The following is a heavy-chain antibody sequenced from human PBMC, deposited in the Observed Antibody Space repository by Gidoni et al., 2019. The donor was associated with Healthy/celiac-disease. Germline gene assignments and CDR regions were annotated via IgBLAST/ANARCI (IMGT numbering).Heavy chain of an antibody. J-gene: IGHJ6*02. CDR1: GFDFSSYS. D-gene: IGHD3-10*01. CDR3: AREGAREPLLWFGEPPDDGGYGGVDV. Sequence: EVQLVVSGGGRGKPGGALSLSCAASGFDFSSYSKNWSRRPPGRGLEGVSSTSSGRRYISYADSVKGRFNNSRDNAKSSVYLKMNSLSAEDTAVYYCAREGAREPLLWFGEPPDDGGYGGVDVWGQGTTVTVSS. CDR2: TSSGRRYI. V-gene: IGHV3-21*01.